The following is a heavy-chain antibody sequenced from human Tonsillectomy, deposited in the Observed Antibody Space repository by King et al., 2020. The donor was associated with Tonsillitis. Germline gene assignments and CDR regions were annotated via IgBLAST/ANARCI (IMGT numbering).Heavy chain of an antibody. CDR1: GFTFSSYG. Sequence: VQLVESGGGVVQPGRSLRLSCAASGFTFSSYGMHWVRQAPGKGLEWVALIAYDASYENYADSVKGRFAISRDNSKNTVYLEMNSLRVEDTSVYYCAKDGIALSDWYFDLWGRGTLVTVSS. D-gene: IGHD3-16*02. V-gene: IGHV3-30*18. CDR3: AKDGIALSDWYFDL. J-gene: IGHJ2*01. CDR2: IAYDASYE.